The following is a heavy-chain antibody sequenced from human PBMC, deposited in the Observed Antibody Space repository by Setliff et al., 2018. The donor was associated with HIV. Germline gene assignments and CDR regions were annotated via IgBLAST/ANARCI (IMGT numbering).Heavy chain of an antibody. CDR1: GGTFGRFG. V-gene: IGHV1-69*05. CDR2: IIPTFTRA. CDR3: ARSVHSLYGDYATYFDP. D-gene: IGHD4-17*01. J-gene: IGHJ5*02. Sequence: SVKVSCKASGGTFGRFGISWVRQAPGQGLEWMGGIIPTFTRANYAQKFQARVIITTDNSTSTAFMELTSLSSEDTAVYYCARSVHSLYGDYATYFDPWGQGTQVTVSS.